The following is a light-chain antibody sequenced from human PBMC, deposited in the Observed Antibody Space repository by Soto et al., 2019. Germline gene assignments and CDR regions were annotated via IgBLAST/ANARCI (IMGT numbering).Light chain of an antibody. CDR3: SSYAGSNNYVV. V-gene: IGLV2-8*01. CDR2: EVS. Sequence: QSVLTKPPSASGAEGQSVTISCTGTSRNVGGYNYVSWYQQHPGKAPKLMIYEVSKRPSGVPDRFSGSKSGNTASLTVSGPQAEDEADYYCSSYAGSNNYVVFGGGTKVTVL. CDR1: SRNVGGYNY. J-gene: IGLJ2*01.